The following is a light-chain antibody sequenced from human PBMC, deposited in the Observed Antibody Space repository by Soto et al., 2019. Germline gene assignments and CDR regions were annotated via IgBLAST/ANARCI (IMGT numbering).Light chain of an antibody. Sequence: DIHLTQSPSLLSASVGDRVTITCRASQGISTYLAWYQQTSGKAPKLLISAASTLQRGVPSRFSGSGSGTQFTLTISSLQPEDFATYYCQQLNAYPLTFGGGTKVDIK. CDR1: QGISTY. CDR2: AAS. J-gene: IGKJ4*01. CDR3: QQLNAYPLT. V-gene: IGKV1-9*01.